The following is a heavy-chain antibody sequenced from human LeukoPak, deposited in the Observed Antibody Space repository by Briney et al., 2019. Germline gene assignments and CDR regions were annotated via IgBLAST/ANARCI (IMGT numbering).Heavy chain of an antibody. CDR2: IRSKANSYAT. CDR3: TRGVLDYRDAYAF. Sequence: PGGSLRLSCAASGFTFSSYGMHWMRQASGKGLEWVGRIRSKANSYATAYAASVKGRFTISRDDSKNTAYLEMNSLKTEDTAVYYSTRGVLDYRDAYAFWGRGTMVTVSS. CDR1: GFTFSSYG. D-gene: IGHD3/OR15-3a*01. J-gene: IGHJ3*01. V-gene: IGHV3-73*01.